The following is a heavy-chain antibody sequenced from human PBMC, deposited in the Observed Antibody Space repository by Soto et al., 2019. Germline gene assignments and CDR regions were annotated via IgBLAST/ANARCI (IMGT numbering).Heavy chain of an antibody. V-gene: IGHV5-51*01. J-gene: IGHJ4*02. Sequence: PGESLKISCKGSGYNFANYLIGWVRQMPGKGLEWMGIIYPGNSDTRYSPSFQGQVTISADTSISTAYLEWSSLKASDTAIYYSARHVYYDFLKKNSWGQGTLVTVSS. CDR2: IYPGNSDT. D-gene: IGHD3-9*01. CDR1: GYNFANYL. CDR3: ARHVYYDFLKKNS.